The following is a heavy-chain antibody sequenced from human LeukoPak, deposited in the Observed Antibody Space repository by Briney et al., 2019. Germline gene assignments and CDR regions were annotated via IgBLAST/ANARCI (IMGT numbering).Heavy chain of an antibody. CDR2: ISGSGGST. J-gene: IGHJ1*01. CDR1: GFTFSSYA. D-gene: IGHD4-17*01. Sequence: GSLRLSCAASGFTFSSYAMSWVRQAPGKGLEWVSAISGSGGSTYYADSVKGRFTISRDNSKNTLYLQMDGLRAEDTAMYYCARGTVTTRYFQHWGQGTLATVSS. CDR3: ARGTVTTRYFQH. V-gene: IGHV3-23*01.